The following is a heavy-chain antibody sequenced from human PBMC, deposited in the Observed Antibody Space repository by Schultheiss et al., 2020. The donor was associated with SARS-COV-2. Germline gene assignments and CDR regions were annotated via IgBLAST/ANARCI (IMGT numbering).Heavy chain of an antibody. CDR3: ARGGGNWFDP. CDR2: INPNSGGT. Sequence: ASVKVSCKASGGTFSSYAISWVRQAPGQGLEWMGWINPNSGGTNYAQKFQGRVTMTRDTSTSTVYMELSSLRSEDTAVYYCARGGGNWFDPWGQGTLVTVSS. J-gene: IGHJ5*02. CDR1: GGTFSSYA. D-gene: IGHD3-16*01. V-gene: IGHV1-8*02.